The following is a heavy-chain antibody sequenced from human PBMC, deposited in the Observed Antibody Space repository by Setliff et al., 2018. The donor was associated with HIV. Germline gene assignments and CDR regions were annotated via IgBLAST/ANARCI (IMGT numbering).Heavy chain of an antibody. CDR2: IDPKSGGT. CDR3: ASAGDPGSPPLDY. CDR1: GYTFTGYF. V-gene: IGHV1-2*02. J-gene: IGHJ4*02. Sequence: EASVKVSCKTSGYTFTGYFIHWARQAPGQGLEWMGWIDPKSGGTKFAQKFQGRVTMTRDTSISTAYVEVIRLRSDDTAVYFCASAGDPGSPPLDYWGQGTLVTVSS. D-gene: IGHD1-26*01.